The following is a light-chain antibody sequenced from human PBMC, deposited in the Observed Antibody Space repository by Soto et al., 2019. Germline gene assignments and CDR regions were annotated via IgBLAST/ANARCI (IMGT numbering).Light chain of an antibody. CDR1: SSDVGGYNY. V-gene: IGLV2-14*01. J-gene: IGLJ1*01. Sequence: QSVLTQPASVSGSPGQSITISCTGTSSDVGGYNYVSWYQQHPGKAPKLMIYEVSNRPSGVSNRFSGSKSGNTASLTISGLQAEDEADYYCSSYTSSSRDVFGPGTKVTV. CDR3: SSYTSSSRDV. CDR2: EVS.